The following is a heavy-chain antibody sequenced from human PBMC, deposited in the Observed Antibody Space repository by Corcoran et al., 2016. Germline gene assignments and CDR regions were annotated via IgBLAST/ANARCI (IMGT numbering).Heavy chain of an antibody. CDR1: GGSISSSSYY. V-gene: IGHV4-39*07. Sequence: QLQLQESGPGLVKPSETLSLTCTVSGGSISSSSYYWGWIRQPPGKGREWIGSIYYSGSTYYNPSLKSRVTISVDTSKNQFSLKMSSVTAADTAVYDCARVGMATPSWYFDLWGRGTLVTVSS. J-gene: IGHJ2*01. CDR2: IYYSGST. CDR3: ARVGMATPSWYFDL. D-gene: IGHD2-15*01.